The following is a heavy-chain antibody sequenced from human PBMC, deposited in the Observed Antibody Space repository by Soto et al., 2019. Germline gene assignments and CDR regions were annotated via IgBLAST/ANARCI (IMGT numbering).Heavy chain of an antibody. D-gene: IGHD2-21*01. CDR3: TRGGDAYKNGH. Sequence: PSETLSLICTVSGGSISSYYWSWIRQPPGKGLEWIGFIHYSGSTNYNPSLKSRVTMSVDTSKNQFSLKLTSVNAADTAVYYCTRGGDAYKNGHWGQGTLVTVSS. V-gene: IGHV4-59*01. CDR2: IHYSGST. CDR1: GGSISSYY. J-gene: IGHJ4*02.